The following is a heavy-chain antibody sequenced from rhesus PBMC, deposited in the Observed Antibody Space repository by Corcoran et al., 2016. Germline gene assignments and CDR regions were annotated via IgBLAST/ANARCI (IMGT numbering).Heavy chain of an antibody. CDR3: ARGGNADY. Sequence: QVQLQESGPGVVKPSETLSLTCAVFGGSIRDSYRLSWVRQPPGKGLEWIGYIYGSSTSTNYNPSLKSRVTISKDTSKNQFSLKLSSVTAADTAVYYCARGGNADYWGQGVLVTVSS. D-gene: IGHD4-17*01. J-gene: IGHJ4*01. CDR2: IYGSSTST. CDR1: GGSIRDSYR. V-gene: IGHV4S10*01.